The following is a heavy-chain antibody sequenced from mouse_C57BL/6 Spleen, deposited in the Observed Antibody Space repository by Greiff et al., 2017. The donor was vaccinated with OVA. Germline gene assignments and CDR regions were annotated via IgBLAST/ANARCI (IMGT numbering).Heavy chain of an antibody. D-gene: IGHD2-3*01. J-gene: IGHJ3*01. CDR2: IYPGGGYT. V-gene: IGHV1-63*01. CDR3: ARGDGRTWFAY. CDR1: GYTFTNYW. Sequence: VQLVESGAELVRPGTSVKMSCKASGYTFTNYWIGWAKQRPGHGLEWIGDIYPGGGYTNYNEKFKGKATLTADKSSSTAYMQCSSLTSEDSAIYYCARGDGRTWFAYWGQGTLVTVSA.